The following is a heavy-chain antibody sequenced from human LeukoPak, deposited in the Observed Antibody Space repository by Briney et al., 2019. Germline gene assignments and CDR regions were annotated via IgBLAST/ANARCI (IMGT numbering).Heavy chain of an antibody. Sequence: PSETLSLTCTVSGGSISSYYWSWIRQPPGKGLEWIGEINHSGSTNYNPSLKSRVTISVDTSKKQFSLKLTSVTAADTAVCYCARQVDVGCTGASCYGHGAFDIWGQGTVVTVSS. CDR1: GGSISSYY. D-gene: IGHD2-2*01. V-gene: IGHV4-34*01. CDR3: ARQVDVGCTGASCYGHGAFDI. J-gene: IGHJ3*02. CDR2: INHSGST.